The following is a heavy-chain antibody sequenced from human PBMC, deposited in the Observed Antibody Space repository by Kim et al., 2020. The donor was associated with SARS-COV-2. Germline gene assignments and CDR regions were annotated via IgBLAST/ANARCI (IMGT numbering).Heavy chain of an antibody. CDR2: SSHI. J-gene: IGHJ3*02. CDR3: ARDQGAFDI. V-gene: IGHV3-21*01. Sequence: SSHIYYADSVEGRFTISRDNAKNSLFLHMNSLRAEDTAMYYCARDQGAFDIWGQGIMVTVSS.